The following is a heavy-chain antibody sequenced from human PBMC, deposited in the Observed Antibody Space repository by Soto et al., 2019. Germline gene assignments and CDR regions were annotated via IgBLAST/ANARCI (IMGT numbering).Heavy chain of an antibody. CDR1: GGTFSSYA. Sequence: SVKVSCKASGGTFSSYAISWVRQAPGQGLEWMGGIIPIFGTANYAQKFQGGVTITADESTSTAYMELSSLRSEDTAVYYCARDSLDYYDSSGYRYWGQGTLVTVSS. J-gene: IGHJ4*02. CDR3: ARDSLDYYDSSGYRY. CDR2: IIPIFGTA. V-gene: IGHV1-69*13. D-gene: IGHD3-22*01.